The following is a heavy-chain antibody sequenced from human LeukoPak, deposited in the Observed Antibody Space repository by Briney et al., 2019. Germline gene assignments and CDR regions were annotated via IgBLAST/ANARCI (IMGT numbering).Heavy chain of an antibody. J-gene: IGHJ4*02. CDR1: GYTFTSYY. D-gene: IGHD6-19*01. V-gene: IGHV1-18*04. Sequence: ASVKVSCKASGYTFTSYYMHWVRQAPGQGLEWMGWISGYNGNTKYAQKVQGRVTMTTDTSTSIAYVDLNSLRSDDTAVYYCARVAPHRRLSSGWYYFDFWGQGTLVTVSS. CDR2: ISGYNGNT. CDR3: ARVAPHRRLSSGWYYFDF.